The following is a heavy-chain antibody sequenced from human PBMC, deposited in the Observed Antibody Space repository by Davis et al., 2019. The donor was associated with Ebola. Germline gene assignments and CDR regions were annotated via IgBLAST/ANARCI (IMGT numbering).Heavy chain of an antibody. V-gene: IGHV1-69*13. CDR3: ARERGELELRGAIDI. J-gene: IGHJ3*02. D-gene: IGHD1-7*01. Sequence: SVKVSCKASGGTFSSYAISWVRQAPGQGLEWMGGIIPIFGTANYAQKFQGRVTITADESTSTAYMELSSLRSEDTAVYYCARERGELELRGAIDIWGQGTMVTVSS. CDR2: IIPIFGTA. CDR1: GGTFSSYA.